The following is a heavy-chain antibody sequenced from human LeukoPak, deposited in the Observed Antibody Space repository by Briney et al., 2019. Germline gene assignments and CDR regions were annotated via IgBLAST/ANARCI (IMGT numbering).Heavy chain of an antibody. Sequence: SETLSLTCTVSGGSISSYYWSWIRQPAGKGLEWIGRIYTSGSTNYNPSLKSRVTISVDTSKNQFSLKLSSVTAADTAVYYCARTYCSSTSCYFGDDAFDIWGQGTMVTVPS. D-gene: IGHD2-2*01. CDR1: GGSISSYY. V-gene: IGHV4-4*07. CDR2: IYTSGST. CDR3: ARTYCSSTSCYFGDDAFDI. J-gene: IGHJ3*02.